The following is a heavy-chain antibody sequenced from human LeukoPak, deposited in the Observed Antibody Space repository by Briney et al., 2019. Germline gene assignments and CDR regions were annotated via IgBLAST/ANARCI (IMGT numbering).Heavy chain of an antibody. CDR3: AREPSTVTTHYFDY. Sequence: SQTLSLTCTVSGGSISSGDYYWRWIRQPPGKGLEWIGYIYYSGSTYYNPSLKSRVTISVDTSKNQFSLKLSSVTAADTAVYYCAREPSTVTTHYFDYWGQGTLVTVSS. CDR1: GGSISSGDYY. J-gene: IGHJ4*02. V-gene: IGHV4-30-4*01. D-gene: IGHD4-17*01. CDR2: IYYSGST.